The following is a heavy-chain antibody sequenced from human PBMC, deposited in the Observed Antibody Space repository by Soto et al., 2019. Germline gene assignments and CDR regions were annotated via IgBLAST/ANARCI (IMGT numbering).Heavy chain of an antibody. Sequence: GASVKVSCKASGGAFSNSAVSWVRQAPGQGLEWMGGVIPIFGTSNYAREFQGRVTIIADESTSTAYMELTSLRSEDTAVYYCARATLLVGVTINENYFDYWGQGTLVTVSS. CDR2: VIPIFGTS. CDR3: ARATLLVGVTINENYFDY. D-gene: IGHD3-3*01. V-gene: IGHV1-69*13. J-gene: IGHJ4*02. CDR1: GGAFSNSA.